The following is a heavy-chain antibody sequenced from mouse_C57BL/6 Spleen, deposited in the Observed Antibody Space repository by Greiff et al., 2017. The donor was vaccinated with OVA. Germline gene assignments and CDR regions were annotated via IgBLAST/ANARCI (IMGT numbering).Heavy chain of an antibody. V-gene: IGHV5-6*01. Sequence: DVQLVESGGDLVKPGGSLKLSCAASGFTFSSYGMSWVRQTPDKRLEWVATISSGGSYTYYPDSVKGRFTISRDNAKNTLYLQMSSLKSEDTAMYYCARQGDGSPWFAYWGQGTLVTVSA. CDR1: GFTFSSYG. D-gene: IGHD1-1*01. J-gene: IGHJ3*01. CDR2: ISSGGSYT. CDR3: ARQGDGSPWFAY.